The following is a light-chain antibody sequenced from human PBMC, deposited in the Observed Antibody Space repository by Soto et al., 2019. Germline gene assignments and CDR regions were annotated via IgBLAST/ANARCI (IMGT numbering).Light chain of an antibody. J-gene: IGLJ2*01. CDR3: RSYTSSSPLA. V-gene: IGLV2-14*01. CDR1: SSDVGGYNY. Sequence: QSALTQPASVSGSPGQSITISCTGTSSDVGGYNYVSWYQQHPGKAPKLMIYDVSNRPSGVSNRFSGSKSGNTASLTISGLQAEDEADYYCRSYTSSSPLAFGGGTKLTVL. CDR2: DVS.